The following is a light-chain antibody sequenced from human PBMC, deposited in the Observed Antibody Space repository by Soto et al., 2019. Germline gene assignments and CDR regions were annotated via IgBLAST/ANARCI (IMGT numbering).Light chain of an antibody. Sequence: DIQMTQSPSTLPASVGDRVTITCRASQSISSCLAWYQQKPGKAPKVLMYRASNLQSGVPSRFSGSGSGTEFTLTINSLQSEDFAVYYCQPYNNWPLTFGEGTKVDVK. J-gene: IGKJ4*01. CDR2: RAS. V-gene: IGKV1-5*01. CDR1: QSISSC. CDR3: QPYNNWPLT.